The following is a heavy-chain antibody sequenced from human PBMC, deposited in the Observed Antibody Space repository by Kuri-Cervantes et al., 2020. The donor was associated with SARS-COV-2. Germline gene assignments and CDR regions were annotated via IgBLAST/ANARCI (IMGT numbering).Heavy chain of an antibody. J-gene: IGHJ4*02. CDR3: ARVDGDYVDY. V-gene: IGHV4-61*01. CDR2: IYYSGST. Sequence: GSLRLSCTVSGYSISSGYYWGWIRQPPGKGLEWIGYIYYSGSTNYNPSLKSRVTISVDTSKNQFSLKLSSVTAADTAVYYCARVDGDYVDYWGQGTLVTVSS. CDR1: GYSISSGYY. D-gene: IGHD4-17*01.